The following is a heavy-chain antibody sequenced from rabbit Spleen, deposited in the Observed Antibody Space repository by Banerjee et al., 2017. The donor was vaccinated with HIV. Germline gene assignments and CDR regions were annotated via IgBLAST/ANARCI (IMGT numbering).Heavy chain of an antibody. CDR1: GFSFSNSYW. CDR3: ARDLVAVIGWNFNL. Sequence: QQQLEESGGGLVQPEGSLTLTCTASGFSFSNSYWICWVRQAPGKGLELIACIYTITITTYYASWAKGRFTISKTSSTTVTLQMTSLTAADTATYFCARDLVAVIGWNFNLWGPGTLVTVS. CDR2: IYTITITT. J-gene: IGHJ4*01. D-gene: IGHD4-2*01. V-gene: IGHV1S45*01.